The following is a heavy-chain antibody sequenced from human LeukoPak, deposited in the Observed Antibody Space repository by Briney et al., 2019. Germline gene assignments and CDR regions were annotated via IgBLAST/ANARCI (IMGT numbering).Heavy chain of an antibody. Sequence: ASVKVSCKASGYTFTSYYIYWVGQARGRGREWMEGIRPTGGSTTYAQKFQGRVTMTRDTSTSTVYMDLTSLRSEHTAVYYCARGGMVRDRRHFQCYHWGQGTLVTVSS. D-gene: IGHD3-10*01. CDR3: ARGGMVRDRRHFQCYH. CDR1: GYTFTSYY. CDR2: IRPTGGST. J-gene: IGHJ5*02. V-gene: IGHV1-46*01.